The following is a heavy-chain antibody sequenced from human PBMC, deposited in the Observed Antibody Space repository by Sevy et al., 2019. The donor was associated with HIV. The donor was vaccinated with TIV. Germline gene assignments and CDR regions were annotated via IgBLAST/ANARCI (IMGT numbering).Heavy chain of an antibody. CDR1: GGSISSYY. Sequence: SETLSLTCTVSGGSISSYYWSWIRQPPGKGLEAIGYVYYIGRPYYNPSRNSRVTISVDKSQNQLSRQLSTVTAADTAVYYCARGGRNTDWGMDVWGQGTTVTVSS. J-gene: IGHJ6*02. CDR2: VYYIGRP. CDR3: ARGGRNTDWGMDV. D-gene: IGHD1-26*01. V-gene: IGHV4-59*01.